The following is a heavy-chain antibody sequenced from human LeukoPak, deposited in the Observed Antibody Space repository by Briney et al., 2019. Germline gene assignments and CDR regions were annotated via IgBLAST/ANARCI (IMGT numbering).Heavy chain of an antibody. J-gene: IGHJ4*02. CDR2: INSIGSYT. CDR3: ARELRGYSYGFDY. D-gene: IGHD5-18*01. CDR1: GFIFSDYY. V-gene: IGHV3-11*05. Sequence: GGSLRLSCAASGFIFSDYYMTWIRQAPGKGLEWVSYINSIGSYTKDADSAKGRFTISRDNAKNSLYLQMNSLRAEDTAVYYCARELRGYSYGFDYWGQGALVTVSS.